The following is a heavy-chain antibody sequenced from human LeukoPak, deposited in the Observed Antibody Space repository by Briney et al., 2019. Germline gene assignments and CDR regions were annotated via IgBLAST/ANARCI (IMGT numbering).Heavy chain of an antibody. J-gene: IGHJ5*02. CDR1: GFTFSDYS. CDR3: ARTGLTGSFDP. CDR2: ISFSVNTK. Sequence: GGSLRLSCAASGFTFSDYSMNWVRQAPGKGLEWVSYISFSVNTKYYGDSVKGRFTISRDNAKNSLYLHMDSLRAEDTAVYYCARTGLTGSFDPWGQGTLVTVSS. V-gene: IGHV3-48*04. D-gene: IGHD3-10*01.